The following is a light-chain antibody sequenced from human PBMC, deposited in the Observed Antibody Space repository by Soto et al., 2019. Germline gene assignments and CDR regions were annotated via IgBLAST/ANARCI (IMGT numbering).Light chain of an antibody. CDR3: QQYWSSPLT. V-gene: IGKV3-20*01. CDR2: GAS. J-gene: IGKJ4*01. Sequence: EIVLTQSPGTLSLSPGERATLSCRASRSVSSSYLAWYQQKPGQAPRLLIYGASSRATGIPDRFSGSGSGTDFTLTISRLEPEDFAVYYCQQYWSSPLTFGGGTKVDIK. CDR1: RSVSSSY.